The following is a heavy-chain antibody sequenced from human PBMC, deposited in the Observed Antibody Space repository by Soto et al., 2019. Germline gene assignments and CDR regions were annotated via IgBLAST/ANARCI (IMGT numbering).Heavy chain of an antibody. Sequence: EVQLVESGGGLVQPGRSLRLSCAASGFTFNNYAMHWVRQAPGKGLEWVSGITWNSGSIGYADSVKGRFTISRDNAKNSLYLQMNSLRAEDTAFYYCAKDWRSCSSLPRIDYWGQGTLVTVSS. CDR1: GFTFNNYA. V-gene: IGHV3-9*01. CDR2: ITWNSGSI. J-gene: IGHJ4*02. D-gene: IGHD6-6*01. CDR3: AKDWRSCSSLPRIDY.